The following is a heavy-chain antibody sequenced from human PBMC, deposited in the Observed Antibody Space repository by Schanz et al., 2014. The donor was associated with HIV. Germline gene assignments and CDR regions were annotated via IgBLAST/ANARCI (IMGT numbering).Heavy chain of an antibody. Sequence: QVQLVESGGGVVRPGKSLRLSCEASGFTFSTYGMHWVRQAPGKGLEWVAVISYDGRNKYYADSVKGRFTISRDNSKNTLYLQLKSLRAEDRAVYYCAKDRNYYDDRYIGKGNYYYYYGMDVWGQGTTVTVSS. CDR1: GFTFSTYG. V-gene: IGHV3-30*18. D-gene: IGHD3-22*01. CDR2: ISYDGRNK. CDR3: AKDRNYYDDRYIGKGNYYYYYGMDV. J-gene: IGHJ6*02.